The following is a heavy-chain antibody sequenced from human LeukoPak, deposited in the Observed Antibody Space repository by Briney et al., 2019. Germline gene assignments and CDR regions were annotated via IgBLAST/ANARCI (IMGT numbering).Heavy chain of an antibody. J-gene: IGHJ4*02. CDR1: GGTFSSYA. CDR3: ARDVADSSSDY. Sequence: ASVKVSCKASGGTFSSYAISWVRQAPGQGLEWMGRIIPILGIANYAQKFQGRVTITADKSTGTAYMELSSLRSEDTAVYYCARDVADSSSDYWGQGTLVTVSS. CDR2: IIPILGIA. D-gene: IGHD6-6*01. V-gene: IGHV1-69*04.